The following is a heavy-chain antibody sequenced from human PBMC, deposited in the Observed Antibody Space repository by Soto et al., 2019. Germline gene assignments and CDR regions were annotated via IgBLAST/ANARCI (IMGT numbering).Heavy chain of an antibody. CDR1: GFTFSNYA. Sequence: EVQLLESGGGLVQPGGSLRLSCAASGFTFSNYAMSWVRQAPGKGLEWVSAISGDSGRTYYADSVKGRFTISRDNSKNTLYRQQNSLRAEDTAVYYCVKDRSYYYYGMDVWGQGTTVTVSS. CDR3: VKDRSYYYYGMDV. V-gene: IGHV3-23*01. CDR2: ISGDSGRT. J-gene: IGHJ6*02.